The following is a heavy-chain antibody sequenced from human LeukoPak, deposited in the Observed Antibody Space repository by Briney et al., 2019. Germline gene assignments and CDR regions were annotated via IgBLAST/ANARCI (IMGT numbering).Heavy chain of an antibody. V-gene: IGHV4-34*01. CDR2: INHSGST. J-gene: IGHJ4*02. Sequence: GSLRLSCAASGFTFSSYSMNWVRQAPGKGLEWIGEINHSGSTNYNPSLKSRVTISVDTSKNQFSLKLSSVTAADTAVYYCARGLSSGSYFGQGTLVTVSS. CDR3: ARGLSSGSY. D-gene: IGHD1-26*01. CDR1: GFTFSSYS.